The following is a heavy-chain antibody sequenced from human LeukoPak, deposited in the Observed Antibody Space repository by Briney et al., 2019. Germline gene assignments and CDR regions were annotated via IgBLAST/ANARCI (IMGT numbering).Heavy chain of an antibody. CDR1: GYTFIKYY. CDR3: AWSSVERQHLARFDY. J-gene: IGHJ4*02. CDR2: INLSGCGT. D-gene: IGHD3-3*02. Sequence: AVTVSCQGCGYTFIKYYMHWVRQAPGEGREGMGIINLSGCGTSYLQKFQGRDTMTSDTSTVQVYIELSSLRCDDTAVYYCAWSSVERQHLARFDYWGQGTLVTVSS. V-gene: IGHV1-46*01.